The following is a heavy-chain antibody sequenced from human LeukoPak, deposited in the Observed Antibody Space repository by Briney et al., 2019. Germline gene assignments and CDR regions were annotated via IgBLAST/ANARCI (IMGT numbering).Heavy chain of an antibody. D-gene: IGHD6-6*01. J-gene: IGHJ5*02. V-gene: IGHV4-34*01. CDR2: INHGGGT. CDR3: ASLARGGNWFDP. CDR1: GGSVIGYD. Sequence: SETLSLTCAVYGGSVIGYDWTWIRQPPGKGLEWIGEINHGGGTNYNPSLKSRVTISVDTSKNQFSLKLSSVTAADTAVYYCASLARGGNWFDPWGQGTLVTVSS.